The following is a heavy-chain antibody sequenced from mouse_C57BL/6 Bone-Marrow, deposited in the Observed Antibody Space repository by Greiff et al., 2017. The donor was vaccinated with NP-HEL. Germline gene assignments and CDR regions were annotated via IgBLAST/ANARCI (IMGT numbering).Heavy chain of an antibody. D-gene: IGHD2-4*01. Sequence: QVQLKESGAELARPGASVKLSCKASGYTFTSYGISWVKQRTGQGLEWIGRIHPSDSDTNYNQKFKGKATLTVDKSSSTAYMQLSSLTSEDSAVYYCASYDYEAWFAYWGQGTLVTVSA. CDR1: GYTFTSYG. J-gene: IGHJ3*01. CDR2: IHPSDSDT. CDR3: ASYDYEAWFAY. V-gene: IGHV1-74*01.